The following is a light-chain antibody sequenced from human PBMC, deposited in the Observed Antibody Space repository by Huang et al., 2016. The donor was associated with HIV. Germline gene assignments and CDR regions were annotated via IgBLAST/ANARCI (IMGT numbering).Light chain of an antibody. CDR3: HQYKSYPWT. J-gene: IGKJ1*01. CDR1: QNIDSW. V-gene: IGKV1-5*03. Sequence: DIQLTQSPSTLSASEGDRVTITCRASQNIDSWLAWYQQKPGKAPKFLIYRASVSESEVPSRFTGSGSGTDFALTLNRLETDDFATYYCHQYKSYPWTFGQGTKV. CDR2: RAS.